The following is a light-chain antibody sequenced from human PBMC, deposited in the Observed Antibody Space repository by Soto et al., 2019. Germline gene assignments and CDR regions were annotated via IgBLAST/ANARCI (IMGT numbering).Light chain of an antibody. CDR3: SSYTSISSLGV. Sequence: QSALTQPASVSGSPGQSITISCTGTGSDVGSYKYVSWYQQHPGKAPHLIIFEVSNRPSGVSDRFSGSKSGNTASLTISGLQAEDEADYYCSSYTSISSLGVFGTGTKLTVL. J-gene: IGLJ1*01. V-gene: IGLV2-14*01. CDR1: GSDVGSYKY. CDR2: EVS.